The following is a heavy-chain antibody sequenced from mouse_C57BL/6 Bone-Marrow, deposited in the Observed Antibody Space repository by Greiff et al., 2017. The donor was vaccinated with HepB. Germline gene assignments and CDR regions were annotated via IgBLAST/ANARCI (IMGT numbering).Heavy chain of an antibody. CDR1: GYTFTSYW. D-gene: IGHD2-3*01. Sequence: QVQLQQPGAELVMPGASVKLSCKASGYTFTSYWMHWVKQRPGQGLEWIGEIDPSDSYTNYNQKFKGKSTSTVDKSSSTAYMQLSSLTSEDSAVYYCARWVDGYYRYWGQGTTLTVSS. V-gene: IGHV1-69*01. J-gene: IGHJ2*01. CDR3: ARWVDGYYRY. CDR2: IDPSDSYT.